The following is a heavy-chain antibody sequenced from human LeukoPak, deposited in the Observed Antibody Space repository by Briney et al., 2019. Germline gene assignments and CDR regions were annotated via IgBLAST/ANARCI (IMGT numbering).Heavy chain of an antibody. Sequence: PSETLSLTCTVSGGSMSSYYWSWIRQPPGKGLEWIGYIYYSGSTNYNPSLKSRVTISVDTSKNQFSLKLSSVTAADTAVYYCARFRLTPVYFDYWGQGTLVTVSS. CDR1: GGSMSSYY. CDR2: IYYSGST. J-gene: IGHJ4*02. CDR3: ARFRLTPVYFDY. V-gene: IGHV4-59*08. D-gene: IGHD6-19*01.